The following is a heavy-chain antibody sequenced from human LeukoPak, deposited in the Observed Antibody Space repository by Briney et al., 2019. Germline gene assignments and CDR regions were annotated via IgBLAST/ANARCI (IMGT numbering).Heavy chain of an antibody. V-gene: IGHV3-21*01. J-gene: IGHJ4*02. CDR3: ARDVAAAGFDY. Sequence: GGSLRLSCAASGLTFSSYSMNWVRQAPGKGLEWVSSISSSSSYIYYADSVKGRFTTSRDNAKNSLYLQMNSLRAEDTAVYYCARDVAAAGFDYWGQGTLVTVSS. CDR1: GLTFSSYS. CDR2: ISSSSSYI. D-gene: IGHD6-13*01.